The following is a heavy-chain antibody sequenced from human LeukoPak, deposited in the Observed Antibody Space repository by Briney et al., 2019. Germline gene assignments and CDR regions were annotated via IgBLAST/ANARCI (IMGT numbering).Heavy chain of an antibody. CDR2: IYYSGST. Sequence: SETLSLTCTVSGGSISSSSYYWGWIRQPPGKGLEWIGSIYYSGSTYYNPSLKSRVTISVDTSKNQFSLKLSSVTAADTAVYYCASGGGWYAGYFDYWGQGTLVTVSS. J-gene: IGHJ4*02. CDR1: GGSISSSSYY. D-gene: IGHD6-19*01. V-gene: IGHV4-39*07. CDR3: ASGGGWYAGYFDY.